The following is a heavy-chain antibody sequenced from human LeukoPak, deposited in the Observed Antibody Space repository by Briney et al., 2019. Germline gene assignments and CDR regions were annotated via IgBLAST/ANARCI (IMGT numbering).Heavy chain of an antibody. CDR3: AKVFRSGSYLSD. V-gene: IGHV3-30*18. CDR1: GLTFSSYG. CDR2: ISYDGSNK. D-gene: IGHD1-26*01. Sequence: GGSLRLSCAASGLTFSSYGMHWVRQAPGKGLEWVAVISYDGSNKYYADSVKGRFTISRDNSKNTLYLQMNSLRAEDTAVYYCAKVFRSGSYLSDWGQGTLVTVSS. J-gene: IGHJ4*02.